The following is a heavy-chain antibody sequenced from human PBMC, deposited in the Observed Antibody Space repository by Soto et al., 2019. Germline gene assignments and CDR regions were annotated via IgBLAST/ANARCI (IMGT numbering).Heavy chain of an antibody. J-gene: IGHJ5*02. D-gene: IGHD6-6*01. V-gene: IGHV4-39*01. CDR2: IYYSGST. Sequence: SETLSLTCTVSGGSISSSSYYWGWIRQPPGKGLEWIGSIYYSGSTYYNPSLKSRVTISVDTSKNQFSLKLSSVTAADTAVYYCARHSAIYSSFSSWGQGTLVTVSS. CDR1: GGSISSSSYY. CDR3: ARHSAIYSSFSS.